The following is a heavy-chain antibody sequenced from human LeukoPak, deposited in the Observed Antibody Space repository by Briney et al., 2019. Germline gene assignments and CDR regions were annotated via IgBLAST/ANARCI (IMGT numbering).Heavy chain of an antibody. J-gene: IGHJ4*02. CDR1: GYSFTSYW. D-gene: IGHD3-22*01. CDR2: IYPGDSDT. CDR3: ARLRGGDYYDSSGYPLFDY. Sequence: GESLKISCKGSGYSFTSYWIGWGRQMPGKGLEWMGIIYPGDSDTRYSPSFQGQVTISADKSISPAYLQWSSLKASDTAMYYCARLRGGDYYDSSGYPLFDYWGQGTLVTVSS. V-gene: IGHV5-51*01.